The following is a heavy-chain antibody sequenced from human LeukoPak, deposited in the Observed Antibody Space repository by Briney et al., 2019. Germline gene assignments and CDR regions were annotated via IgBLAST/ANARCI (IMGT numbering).Heavy chain of an antibody. V-gene: IGHV4-34*03. Sequence: SETLSLTCAVYGGSFSGYYWSGIREPPGKGREWSGEINHSGSANYNPSRKSRVTISVDASKNQFSLKLISVTSADTAGYYFSGAGGSRHGYYYYYGIDVWGNRTTVT. CDR2: INHSGSA. CDR1: GGSFSGYY. CDR3: SGAGGSRHGYYYYYGIDV. J-gene: IGHJ6*04.